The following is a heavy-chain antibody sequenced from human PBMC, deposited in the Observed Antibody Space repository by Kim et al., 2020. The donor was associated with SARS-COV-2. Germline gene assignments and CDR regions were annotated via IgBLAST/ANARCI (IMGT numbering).Heavy chain of an antibody. V-gene: IGHV1-3*01. Sequence: ASVKVSCKASGYTFTSHAVHWVRQAPGQRLEWMGWINAGNGNTKYSQKFQGRVTITRDTSASTAYMELSSLRSEDTAVYYCARFRGTMVSFDYWGQGTLVTVSS. J-gene: IGHJ4*02. CDR3: ARFRGTMVSFDY. CDR1: GYTFTSHA. D-gene: IGHD3-10*01. CDR2: INAGNGNT.